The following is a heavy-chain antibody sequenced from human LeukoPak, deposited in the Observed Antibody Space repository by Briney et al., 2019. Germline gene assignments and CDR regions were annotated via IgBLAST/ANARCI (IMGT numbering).Heavy chain of an antibody. D-gene: IGHD2-15*01. J-gene: IGHJ1*01. Sequence: ASVTVSFKASVYTFTRYDINWVRQATGQGREGMGWMNPNSGNTGYAQKFQGRVTMTRDTAISTDYLELTTLRSDDTAVYYCARGPPPYCSGDSCYSFLYFHHWGQGTLVTVSS. CDR1: VYTFTRYD. V-gene: IGHV1-8*01. CDR3: ARGPPPYCSGDSCYSFLYFHH. CDR2: MNPNSGNT.